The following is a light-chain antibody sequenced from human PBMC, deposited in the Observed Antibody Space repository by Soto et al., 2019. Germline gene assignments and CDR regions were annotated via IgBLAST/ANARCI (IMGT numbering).Light chain of an antibody. V-gene: IGKV3-20*01. J-gene: IGKJ2*01. CDR1: QSVSSSY. Sequence: EIVLTQSPGTLSLSPGERATLSCRASQSVSSSYLGWYQQKPGQAPRLLIYGASSRATCIPDRFSGSGSGTDFTLTISSLEPEDFAVYYCQRYGSSPLYTFGQGTKLEIK. CDR3: QRYGSSPLYT. CDR2: GAS.